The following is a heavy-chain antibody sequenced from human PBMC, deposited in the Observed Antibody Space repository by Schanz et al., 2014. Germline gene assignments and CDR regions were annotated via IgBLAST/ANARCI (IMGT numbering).Heavy chain of an antibody. V-gene: IGHV3-23*01. CDR3: AKDAPYPFDL. CDR1: GFTFSSYA. J-gene: IGHJ2*01. Sequence: EVHLLDSGGGLVQPGGSLRLSCAASGFTFSSYAMSWVRQAPGKGLEWVSAILGLASTTYYADSVKGRFTISRDNSKNTLYLQMNSLRAEDTAIYYCAKDAPYPFDLWGRGTLITVSS. CDR2: ILGLASTT.